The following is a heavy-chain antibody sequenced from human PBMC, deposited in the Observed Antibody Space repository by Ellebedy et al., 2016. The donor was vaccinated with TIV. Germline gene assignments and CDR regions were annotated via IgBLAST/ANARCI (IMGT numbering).Heavy chain of an antibody. CDR2: ISYDGSNK. CDR3: ARGALVVPAAHFDH. CDR1: GFTFSSYA. J-gene: IGHJ4*02. D-gene: IGHD2-2*01. Sequence: GESLKISCAASGFTFSSYAMHWVRQAPGKGLEWVAVISYDGSNKYYADSVKGRFTISRDISKNTLYLEMSSLTTEDTAVYYCARGALVVPAAHFDHWGQGTPVTVSS. V-gene: IGHV3-30-3*01.